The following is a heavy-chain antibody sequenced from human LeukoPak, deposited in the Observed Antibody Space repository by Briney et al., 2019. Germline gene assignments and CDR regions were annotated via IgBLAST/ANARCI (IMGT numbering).Heavy chain of an antibody. CDR1: GYTFTSYG. CDR2: ISAYNGNT. D-gene: IGHD3-3*01. J-gene: IGHJ4*02. Sequence: ASVKVSCKASGYTFTSYGISWVRQAPGQGLEWMGWISAYNGNTNYAQKLQGRVTMTTDTSTSTAYMELRSLRSDDTAVYYCARGQYYDFWSGYPGYFDYWGQGTPVTVSS. CDR3: ARGQYYDFWSGYPGYFDY. V-gene: IGHV1-18*01.